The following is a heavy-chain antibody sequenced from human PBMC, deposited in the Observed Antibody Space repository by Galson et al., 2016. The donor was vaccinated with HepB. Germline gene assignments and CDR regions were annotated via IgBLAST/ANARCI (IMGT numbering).Heavy chain of an antibody. V-gene: IGHV3-30*03. Sequence: SLRLSCAASGFTFSNYGMHWVRQAPGKGLEWVAADSMDGRRKFYADSVKGRLTISRDNSSSTLFLQMSSLRADDTAVYYCARRHEYCPPVGCSVDYWGQGTLVSVSS. CDR1: GFTFSNYG. J-gene: IGHJ4*02. CDR3: ARRHEYCPPVGCSVDY. D-gene: IGHD2/OR15-2a*01. CDR2: DSMDGRRK.